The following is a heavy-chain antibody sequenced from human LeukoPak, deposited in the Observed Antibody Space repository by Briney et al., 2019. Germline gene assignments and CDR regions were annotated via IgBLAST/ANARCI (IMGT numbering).Heavy chain of an antibody. Sequence: GSSVKVSCKASGGTFNSYAISWVRQAPGQGLEWMGGIIPIFGTANYAQKFQGRVTITTDESTSTAYMQLSSLRSEDTAVYYCARGGPILTYSGSYYPKNFDYWGQGTLVTVSS. J-gene: IGHJ4*02. V-gene: IGHV1-69*05. CDR2: IIPIFGTA. CDR1: GGTFNSYA. CDR3: ARGGPILTYSGSYYPKNFDY. D-gene: IGHD1-26*01.